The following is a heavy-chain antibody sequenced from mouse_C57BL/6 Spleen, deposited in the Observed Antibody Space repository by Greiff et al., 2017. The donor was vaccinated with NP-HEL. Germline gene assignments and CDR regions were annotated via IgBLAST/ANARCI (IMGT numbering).Heavy chain of an antibody. CDR1: GYAFSSYW. J-gene: IGHJ2*01. CDR3: ARGWGSSGFDY. CDR2: IYPGDGDT. Sequence: VQLQQSGAELVKPGASVKISCKASGYAFSSYWMNWVKQRPGKGLEWIGQIYPGDGDTNYNGKFKGKATLTADKSSSTAYMQLSRLTSEDSAVYFCARGWGSSGFDYWGQGTTLTVSS. V-gene: IGHV1-80*01. D-gene: IGHD1-1*01.